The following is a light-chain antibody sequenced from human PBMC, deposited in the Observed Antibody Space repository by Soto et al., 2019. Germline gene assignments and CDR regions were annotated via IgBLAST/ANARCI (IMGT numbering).Light chain of an antibody. CDR2: AAS. V-gene: IGKV1-39*01. CDR3: QQSYNSPQT. Sequence: DTQMTQSPSSLPASVGDRVTITCRGSQSISRYLNWYQQKPGKAPKLLIYAASSLQSGVPSRFSGSGSGTDFTLTISSLQPEDFATYSCQQSYNSPQTFGRGTKVDIK. J-gene: IGKJ1*01. CDR1: QSISRY.